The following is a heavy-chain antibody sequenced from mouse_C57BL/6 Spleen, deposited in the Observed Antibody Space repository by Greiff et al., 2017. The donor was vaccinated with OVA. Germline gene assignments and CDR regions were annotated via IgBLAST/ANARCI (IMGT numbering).Heavy chain of an antibody. V-gene: IGHV5-16*01. Sequence: EVMLVESEGGLVQPGSSMKLSCTASGFTFSDYYMAWVRQVPEKGLEWVANINYDGSSTYYLDSLKSRFIISRDNAKNILYLQMSSLKSEDTATYYCARGPFYYYGSSPFDYWGQGTTLTVSS. CDR2: INYDGSST. J-gene: IGHJ2*01. CDR1: GFTFSDYY. D-gene: IGHD1-1*01. CDR3: ARGPFYYYGSSPFDY.